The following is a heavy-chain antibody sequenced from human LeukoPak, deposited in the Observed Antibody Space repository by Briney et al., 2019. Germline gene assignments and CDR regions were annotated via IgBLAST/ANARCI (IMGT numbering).Heavy chain of an antibody. J-gene: IGHJ4*02. Sequence: ASVKVSCKASGYTFTSYGISWVRQAPGQGLEWMGWISAYNGNTNYAQKFQGRVTMTRNTSISTAYMELSSLRSEDTAVYYCASRYGGNSYYFDYWGQGTLVTVSS. CDR2: ISAYNGNT. V-gene: IGHV1-18*01. CDR1: GYTFTSYG. CDR3: ASRYGGNSYYFDY. D-gene: IGHD4-23*01.